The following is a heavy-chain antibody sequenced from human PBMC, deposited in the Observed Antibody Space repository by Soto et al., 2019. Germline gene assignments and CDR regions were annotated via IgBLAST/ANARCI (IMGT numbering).Heavy chain of an antibody. Sequence: SGPTLVNPTQTLTLTCTFSGLSLSTTGVGVGWIRQPPGKALEWLALIYWDDDKRYSPSLKSRLTITKDTSKNQVVLTMTNMDPVDTATYYCVQSRCGGDCLQSYSSHSYYGLDVWGQGTKVTV. CDR1: GLSLSTTGVG. V-gene: IGHV2-5*02. J-gene: IGHJ6*02. CDR3: VQSRCGGDCLQSYSSHSYYGLDV. D-gene: IGHD2-21*02. CDR2: IYWDDDK.